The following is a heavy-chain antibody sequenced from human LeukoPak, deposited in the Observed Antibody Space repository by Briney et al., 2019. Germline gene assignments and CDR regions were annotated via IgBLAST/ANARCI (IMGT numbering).Heavy chain of an antibody. CDR3: AREVWGPEY. V-gene: IGHV3-7*01. CDR2: IKQDGSDK. J-gene: IGHJ4*02. D-gene: IGHD1-14*01. CDR1: GFTFTKYW. Sequence: GGSLRLSCAASGFTFTKYWMTWVRQAPGKGLEWVGNIKQDGSDKTYMDSVKGRFTISRDNTKNSVYLQMSSLRAEDTAVYYCAREVWGPEYWGQGPLVTVPS.